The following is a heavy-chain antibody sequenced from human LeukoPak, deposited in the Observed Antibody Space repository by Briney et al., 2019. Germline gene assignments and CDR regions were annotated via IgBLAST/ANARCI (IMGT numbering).Heavy chain of an antibody. CDR1: GESFSDYY. D-gene: IGHD3-3*01. CDR3: AGPRFLERSGGY. Sequence: SETLSLTCAVYGESFSDYYWSWVRQPPGKGLEWIGEIHQSGNTNYNPSLKSRVTISVDTSKKQLSLKLRSVTAADTAVYYCAGPRFLERSGGYWGQGTLVTVSS. V-gene: IGHV4-34*01. CDR2: IHQSGNT. J-gene: IGHJ4*02.